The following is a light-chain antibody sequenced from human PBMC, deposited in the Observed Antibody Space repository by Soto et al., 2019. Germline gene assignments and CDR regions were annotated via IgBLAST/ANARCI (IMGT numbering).Light chain of an antibody. CDR1: SSDIGGYNF. V-gene: IGLV2-8*01. CDR3: SSYVDINNLV. CDR2: EVN. J-gene: IGLJ2*01. Sequence: QSALTQPPSASGAPGQSGTISCTGTSSDIGGYNFVSWYHHHPGKAPKLMMGEVNRRTSGVPDRFSGSKSGNTASLTVSGLDAEYEAEYYCSSYVDINNLVLGGGTQLTVL.